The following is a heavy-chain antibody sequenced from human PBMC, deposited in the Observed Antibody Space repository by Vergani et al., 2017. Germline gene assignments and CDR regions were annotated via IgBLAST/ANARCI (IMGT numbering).Heavy chain of an antibody. D-gene: IGHD3-3*01. CDR2: ISGSGGRT. Sequence: EVQLLESGGGLVQPGGSLRLSCAASGFTFSSYAMSWVRQAPGKGLEWVSAISGSGGRTYYADSVKGRFTISRDNSKNTLYLQMNSLRAEDTAVYYCAKDFWSGYYTTLFDYWGQGTLVTVSS. V-gene: IGHV3-23*01. J-gene: IGHJ4*02. CDR1: GFTFSSYA. CDR3: AKDFWSGYYTTLFDY.